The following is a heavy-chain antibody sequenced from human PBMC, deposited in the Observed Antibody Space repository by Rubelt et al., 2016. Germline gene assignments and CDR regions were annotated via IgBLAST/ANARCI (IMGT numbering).Heavy chain of an antibody. Sequence: SLTCAISGGSINDNNWWSWVRQPPGKGLEWIGEISHSGSTSYNPSLQSRVTISMDKSMHHFSLRLSSVTAADTAVYYCARNSIGWSQMDYWGQGNQVTVSS. D-gene: IGHD6-19*01. CDR2: ISHSGST. CDR3: ARNSIGWSQMDY. V-gene: IGHV4-4*02. CDR1: GGSINDNNW. J-gene: IGHJ4*02.